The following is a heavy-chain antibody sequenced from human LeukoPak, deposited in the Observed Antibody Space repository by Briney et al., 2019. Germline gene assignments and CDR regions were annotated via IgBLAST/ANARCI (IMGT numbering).Heavy chain of an antibody. Sequence: ASVKVSCKASGGTFSSYAISWVRQAPGQGLEWMGWINTNTGNPTYAQGFTGRFVFSLDTPVSTAYLQISSLKAEDTAVYYCARGWSADYDFWSGPDYWGQGTLVTVSS. V-gene: IGHV7-4-1*02. D-gene: IGHD3-3*01. CDR2: INTNTGNP. CDR3: ARGWSADYDFWSGPDY. J-gene: IGHJ4*02. CDR1: GGTFSSYA.